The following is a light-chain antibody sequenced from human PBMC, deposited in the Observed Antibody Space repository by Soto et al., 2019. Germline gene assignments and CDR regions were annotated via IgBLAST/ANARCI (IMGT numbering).Light chain of an antibody. CDR1: QSVSTD. Sequence: EVLVTQSPATLSVSPGEGVTLSCRASQSVSTDLAWYQQKPGQAPRLLIYGASIRAIGVPDRFSGSGSGTDFTFTISSLQSEDSAIYYCQQYFRWPPCTFGQGTKVEV. CDR3: QQYFRWPPCT. CDR2: GAS. J-gene: IGKJ1*01. V-gene: IGKV3-15*01.